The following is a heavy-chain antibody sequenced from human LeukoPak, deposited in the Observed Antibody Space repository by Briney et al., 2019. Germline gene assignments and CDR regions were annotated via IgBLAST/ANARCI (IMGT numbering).Heavy chain of an antibody. D-gene: IGHD3-9*01. CDR2: INPNSGRT. CDR1: GFTFNDYY. J-gene: IGHJ4*02. Sequence: ASVKVSCKTSGFTFNDYYLHWVRQAPGQGLEWMGWINPNSGRTNYAPKFQGRVTLTTVTIISTAYMELSSLSSGDMALSYYASYSSDILTGYYHFWGQGTLVTVSS. V-gene: IGHV1-2*02. CDR3: ASYSSDILTGYYHF.